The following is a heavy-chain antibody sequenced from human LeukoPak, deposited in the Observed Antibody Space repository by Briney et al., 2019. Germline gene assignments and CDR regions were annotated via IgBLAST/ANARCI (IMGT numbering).Heavy chain of an antibody. CDR2: ISSSSSHI. Sequence: GGSLRLSCAASGFTFSSYSMNWVRQAPVKGLEWVSSISSSSSHIYYADAVTGRFTISRDNGKNSLYLLMKSLRAEDTAVYYCARDYLVVPAAMWWFDPWGQGTLVTVSS. CDR1: GFTFSSYS. D-gene: IGHD2-2*01. CDR3: ARDYLVVPAAMWWFDP. J-gene: IGHJ5*02. V-gene: IGHV3-21*01.